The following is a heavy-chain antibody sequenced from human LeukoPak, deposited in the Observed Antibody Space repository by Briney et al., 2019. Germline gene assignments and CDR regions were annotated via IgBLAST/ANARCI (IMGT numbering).Heavy chain of an antibody. CDR3: ASARGYSGRLDY. CDR1: GGSISSSSYY. J-gene: IGHJ4*02. V-gene: IGHV4-39*01. CDR2: IYYSGST. Sequence: SETLSLTCTVSGGSISSSSYYWGWIRQPPGTGLEWIGSIYYSGSTYYNPSLKSRVTISVDTSKNQFSLKLSSVTAADTAVYYCASARGYSGRLDYWGQGTLVTVSS. D-gene: IGHD1-26*01.